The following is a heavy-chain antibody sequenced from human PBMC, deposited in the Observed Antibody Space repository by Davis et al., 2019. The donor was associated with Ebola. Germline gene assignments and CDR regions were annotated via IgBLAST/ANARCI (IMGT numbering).Heavy chain of an antibody. V-gene: IGHV3-33*01. CDR3: ARDRSGGAFDI. Sequence: GESLKISCAASGFTFSSYGMHWVRQAPGKGLEWVAVIWYDGSNKFYADSVKGRFTISRDNSKNTVDLQMNSLRAEDTAVYYCARDRSGGAFDIWGQGTMVTVSS. J-gene: IGHJ3*02. CDR1: GFTFSSYG. D-gene: IGHD2-15*01. CDR2: IWYDGSNK.